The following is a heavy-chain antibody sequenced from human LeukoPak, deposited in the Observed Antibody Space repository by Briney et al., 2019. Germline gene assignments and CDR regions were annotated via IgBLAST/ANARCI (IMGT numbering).Heavy chain of an antibody. Sequence: GGSLRLSCAASGFTFSSYSMNWVRQAPGKGLEWVSYISSSGSTIYYADSVKGRFTISRDNAENSLYLQMSSLRAEDTAVYYCARESWATGYWGQGTLVTVSS. CDR3: ARESWATGY. J-gene: IGHJ4*02. V-gene: IGHV3-48*04. D-gene: IGHD3-10*01. CDR2: ISSSGSTI. CDR1: GFTFSSYS.